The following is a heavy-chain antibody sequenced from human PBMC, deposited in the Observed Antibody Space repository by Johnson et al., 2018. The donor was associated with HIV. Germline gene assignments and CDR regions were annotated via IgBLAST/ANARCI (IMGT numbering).Heavy chain of an antibody. CDR2: IGAAGDT. CDR3: AKGYIAAAVDGWDAFDI. CDR1: GFTFSRYD. D-gene: IGHD6-13*01. V-gene: IGHV3-13*01. Sequence: VQLVESGGGLNRPGGSLRLSCAASGFTFSRYDMHWVRQVTGKGLEWVSAIGAAGDTYYSDSVKGRITISRENAKNTLYLQMSSLRAEDTAGYYCAKGYIAAAVDGWDAFDIGGQGTMVTVSS. J-gene: IGHJ3*02.